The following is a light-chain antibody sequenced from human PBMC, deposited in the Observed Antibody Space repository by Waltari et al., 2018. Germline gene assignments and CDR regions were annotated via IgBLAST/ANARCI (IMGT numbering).Light chain of an antibody. V-gene: IGKV1-8*01. CDR2: AAS. Sequence: AIRMTKSPSSFSASTGDRVTITCRASQGIGSYLAWYQQKPGKAPKLLIYAASTLQSGVPSRFSGSGSGTDFTLTISCLQSEDFATYYCQQYYSYPFTFGPGTKVDIK. CDR1: QGIGSY. CDR3: QQYYSYPFT. J-gene: IGKJ3*01.